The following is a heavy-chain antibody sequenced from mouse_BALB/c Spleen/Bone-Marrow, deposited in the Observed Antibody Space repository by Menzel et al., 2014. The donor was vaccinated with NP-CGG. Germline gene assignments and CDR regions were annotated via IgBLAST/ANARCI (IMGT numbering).Heavy chain of an antibody. CDR2: IWAGGST. Sequence: VKPVESGPGLVAPSQSLSITCTVSGFSLTSYGVHWVRQPPGKGLEWLGVIWAGGSTNYNSALMSRLSISKDNSKSQVFLKMNSLQTDDTAMYYCARDYYGSSYFDYWGQGTTLTVSS. J-gene: IGHJ2*01. V-gene: IGHV2-9*02. CDR3: ARDYYGSSYFDY. D-gene: IGHD1-1*01. CDR1: GFSLTSYG.